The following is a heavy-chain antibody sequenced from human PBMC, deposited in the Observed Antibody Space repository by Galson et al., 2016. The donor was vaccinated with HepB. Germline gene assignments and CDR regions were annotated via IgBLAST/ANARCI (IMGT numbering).Heavy chain of an antibody. CDR1: GFTFRSYA. V-gene: IGHV3-23*01. CDR2: ISGGGGST. J-gene: IGHJ4*02. Sequence: SLRLSCAASGFTFRSYAMSWVRQAPGKGLEWVSAISGGGGSTYYAASVKGRFTISRDNPKNTLYLQMNSLRAEDTAVYYCAKDCSGDKCYSNYFDYWGQGTLVTVSS. CDR3: AKDCSGDKCYSNYFDY. D-gene: IGHD2-15*01.